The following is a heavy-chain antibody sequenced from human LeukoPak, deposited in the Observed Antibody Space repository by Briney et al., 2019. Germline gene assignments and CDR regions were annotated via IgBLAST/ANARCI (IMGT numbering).Heavy chain of an antibody. CDR1: GGSISSSSYY. Sequence: SETLSLTCTVSGGSISSSSYYWGWIRQPPGKGLEWIGSIYYSGSTYYNPSLKSRVTISVDTSKNQFSLKLSSVTATDTAVYYCARQPLNSGSYFDYWGQGTLVTVSS. CDR3: ARQPLNSGSYFDY. CDR2: IYYSGST. J-gene: IGHJ4*02. D-gene: IGHD1-26*01. V-gene: IGHV4-39*01.